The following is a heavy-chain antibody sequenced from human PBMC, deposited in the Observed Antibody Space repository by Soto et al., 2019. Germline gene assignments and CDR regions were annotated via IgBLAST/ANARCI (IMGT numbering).Heavy chain of an antibody. CDR2: IWYDGSNK. V-gene: IGHV3-33*01. CDR1: GFTFSSYG. CDR3: ASLMXYAIAGDY. J-gene: IGHJ4*02. Sequence: PGWSLRLSCAASGFTFSSYGMHWVRQAPGKGLEWVAFIWYDGSNKYYADSVKGRFTISRDNSKNTLYLQMNSLRAEDTAVYYCASLMXYAIAGDYWGQGTMGTVSS. D-gene: IGHD2-8*01.